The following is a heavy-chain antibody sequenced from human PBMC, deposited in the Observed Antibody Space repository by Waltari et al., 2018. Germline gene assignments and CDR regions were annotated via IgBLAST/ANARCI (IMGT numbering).Heavy chain of an antibody. CDR3: AKDNYGDYNWYFDL. D-gene: IGHD4-17*01. CDR2: ISGSGGST. V-gene: IGHV3-23*01. Sequence: EVQLLESGGGLVQPGGSLSLSCAASGFTFSSYAMSCVRQAPGKGLEWVSAISGSGGSTYYADSVKGRFTISRDNSKNTLYLQMNSLRAEDTAVYYCAKDNYGDYNWYFDLWGRGTLVTVSS. CDR1: GFTFSSYA. J-gene: IGHJ2*01.